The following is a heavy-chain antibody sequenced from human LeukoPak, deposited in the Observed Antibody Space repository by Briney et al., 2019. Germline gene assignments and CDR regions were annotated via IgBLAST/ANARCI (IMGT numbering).Heavy chain of an antibody. Sequence: GGSLRLSCAASGFTFSSYAMHWVRQAPGKGLEYVSAISSNGGSTYYANSVKGRFTISRDNSKNTLYLQMGSLRAEDMAVYYCARSMRPYCGGDCPLQPFRGQGTLVTVSS. J-gene: IGHJ4*02. D-gene: IGHD2-21*02. CDR3: ARSMRPYCGGDCPLQPF. V-gene: IGHV3-64*01. CDR2: ISSNGGST. CDR1: GFTFSSYA.